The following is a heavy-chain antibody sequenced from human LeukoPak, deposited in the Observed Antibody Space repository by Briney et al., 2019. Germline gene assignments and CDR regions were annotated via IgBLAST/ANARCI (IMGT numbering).Heavy chain of an antibody. V-gene: IGHV1-46*01. CDR1: GYTFTN. CDR2: ITPSGGSA. J-gene: IGHJ6*03. D-gene: IGHD6-6*01. CDR3: ARDWGVEARPGYMDV. Sequence: ASVKVSCKASGYTFTNIHWVRQAPGQGLEWMGIITPSGGSATYAQTFQGRVTMTRDTSTSTVYMELSSLRSEDTAVYFCARDWGVEARPGYMDVWGKGTTVTVSS.